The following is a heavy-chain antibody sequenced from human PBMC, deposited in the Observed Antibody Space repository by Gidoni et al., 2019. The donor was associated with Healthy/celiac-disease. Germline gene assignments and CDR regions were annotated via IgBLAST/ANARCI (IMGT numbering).Heavy chain of an antibody. V-gene: IGHV3-15*01. CDR2: IKSKTDGGTT. CDR1: EFTFSNAW. J-gene: IGHJ4*02. D-gene: IGHD4-4*01. Sequence: EVQLVESGGGLVKPGGSLRLSCAASEFTFSNAWMSWVRQAPGKGLEWVGRIKSKTDGGTTDYAAPVKGRFTISRDDSKNTLYLQMNSLKTEDTAVYYCTTYDDYIKPFDYWGQGTLVTVSS. CDR3: TTYDDYIKPFDY.